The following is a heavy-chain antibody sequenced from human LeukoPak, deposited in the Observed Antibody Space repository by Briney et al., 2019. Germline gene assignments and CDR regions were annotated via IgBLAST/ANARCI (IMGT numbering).Heavy chain of an antibody. Sequence: GGSLRPSCAASGFTFSSYDMHWVRQAAGTGLEWVSAIDVEGDTYYPSSVRGRITISRENAKNSLYLQMNSLRAGDTAVYYCVREETGNGFRCFDLWGRGTLVTVSS. J-gene: IGHJ2*01. CDR3: VREETGNGFRCFDL. CDR1: GFTFSSYD. D-gene: IGHD2-8*01. V-gene: IGHV3-13*04. CDR2: IDVEGDT.